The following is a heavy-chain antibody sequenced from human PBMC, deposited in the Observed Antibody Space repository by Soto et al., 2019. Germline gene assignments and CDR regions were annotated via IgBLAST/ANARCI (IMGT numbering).Heavy chain of an antibody. CDR3: SRGQEGLVATH. J-gene: IGHJ4*02. CDR2: IKDGGST. V-gene: IGHV4-34*01. CDR1: GGSLTGYY. Sequence: QVQLQQWGAGLLKPSETLSLTCAVNGGSLTGYYWSWIRQPPGKGLEWIGEIKDGGSTNYSPSLRGRATLSSHPANNPVSPELNSVTAADTAGVYCSRGQEGLVATHWDQGALVTVSS. D-gene: IGHD5-12*01.